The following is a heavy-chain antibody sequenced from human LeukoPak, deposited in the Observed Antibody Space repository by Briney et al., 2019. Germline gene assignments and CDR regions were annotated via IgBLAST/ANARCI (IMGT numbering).Heavy chain of an antibody. J-gene: IGHJ4*02. CDR1: GFTSSDYY. CDR3: ATDAYSGPGY. CDR2: ITSGGTI. D-gene: IGHD6-13*01. Sequence: GGSLRLSCAASGFTSSDYYMSWIRQAPGKGLEWVSYITSGGTIYYADSVKGRFTISRDNAKNSLYLQMNSLRAEDTAVHYCATDAYSGPGYWGQGTLVTVSS. V-gene: IGHV3-11*01.